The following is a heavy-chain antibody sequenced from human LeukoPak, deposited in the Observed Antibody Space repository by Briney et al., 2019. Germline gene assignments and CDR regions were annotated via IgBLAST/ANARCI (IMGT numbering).Heavy chain of an antibody. CDR2: ITAYNGNT. Sequence: ASVKASCKPSGYTFSSYGVTWVRQAPGQGLEWMGWITAYNGNTNYAQKLQGRATMTTDTSTSTAYMELRSLRSDDTAVYYCARDSDCSGGSCHFDYWGQGTLVTVSS. CDR1: GYTFSSYG. CDR3: ARDSDCSGGSCHFDY. D-gene: IGHD2-15*01. J-gene: IGHJ4*02. V-gene: IGHV1-18*01.